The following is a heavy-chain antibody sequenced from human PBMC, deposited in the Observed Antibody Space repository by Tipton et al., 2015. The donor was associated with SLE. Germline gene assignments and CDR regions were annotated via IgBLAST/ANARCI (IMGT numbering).Heavy chain of an antibody. D-gene: IGHD2-15*01. J-gene: IGHJ4*02. CDR3: APRQVDFDH. CDR1: GFTFSDYA. V-gene: IGHV3-23*04. Sequence: VQLVQSGGGLVQPGGSLRLSCAASGFTFSDYAMSWVRQAPRKGLEWVSVITGSSVSDSGGGTYYAESVKGRFTISRDSSKNTLYLQMNSLRDDDTALYYCAPRQVDFDHWGQGTLVTVSS. CDR2: ITGSSVSDSGGGT.